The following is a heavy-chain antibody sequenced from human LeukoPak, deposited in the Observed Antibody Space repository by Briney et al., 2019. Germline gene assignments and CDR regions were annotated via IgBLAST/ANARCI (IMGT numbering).Heavy chain of an antibody. CDR1: RGTFSKYA. D-gene: IGHD3-22*01. CDR3: ARDDDRAREIDY. J-gene: IGHJ4*02. V-gene: IGHV1-69*04. Sequence: SVKVSGKASRGTFSKYAISWVRQAPGQGLEWMGRIIPILNITHYAQKFQGRVTIAADKSTSTAYMELSSLRSEDTAMYYCARDDDRAREIDYWGQGTLVTVSS. CDR2: IIPILNIT.